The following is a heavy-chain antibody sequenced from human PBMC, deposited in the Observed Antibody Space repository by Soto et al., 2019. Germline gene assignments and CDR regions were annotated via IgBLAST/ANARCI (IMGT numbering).Heavy chain of an antibody. V-gene: IGHV3-23*01. CDR1: GFTFSSYA. Sequence: EVQLLESGGGLVQPGGSLRLSCAASGFTFSSYAMNWVRQAPGKGLEWVSGISGSGYSIYYADSVKGRFTISRDNSKNTLYLQMNSLRAEDTAVYYCGGSSSWKDYWGQGTLVTVSS. CDR2: ISGSGYSI. CDR3: GGSSSWKDY. D-gene: IGHD6-13*01. J-gene: IGHJ4*02.